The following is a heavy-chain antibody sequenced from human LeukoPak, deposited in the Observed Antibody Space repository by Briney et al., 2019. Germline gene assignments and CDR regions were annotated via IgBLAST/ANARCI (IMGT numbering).Heavy chain of an antibody. J-gene: IGHJ1*01. D-gene: IGHD3-22*01. CDR2: IYYSGST. CDR3: ARHGSSYYDI. CDR1: GFTFSIYA. Sequence: GSLRLSCAASGFTFSIYAMSWIRQPPGKGLEWIGSIYYSGSTYYNPSLKSRVTISVDTSKNQFSLKLSSVTAADTAVYYCARHGSSYYDIWGQGTLVTVSS. V-gene: IGHV4-39*01.